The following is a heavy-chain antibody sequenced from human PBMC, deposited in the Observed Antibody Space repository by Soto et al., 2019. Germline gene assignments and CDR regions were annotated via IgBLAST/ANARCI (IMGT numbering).Heavy chain of an antibody. CDR1: GFTFSSYA. CDR3: GTAARPNYYYGMDV. Sequence: EVQLLESGGGLVQPGGSLRLSCAASGFTFSSYAMSWVRQAPGKGLEWVSAISGSGGSTYYADSVKGRFTISRDNSKNTLYLQMNSLRAEDTAVYYCGTAARPNYYYGMDVWGQGTTVTVSS. D-gene: IGHD6-6*01. V-gene: IGHV3-23*01. CDR2: ISGSGGST. J-gene: IGHJ6*02.